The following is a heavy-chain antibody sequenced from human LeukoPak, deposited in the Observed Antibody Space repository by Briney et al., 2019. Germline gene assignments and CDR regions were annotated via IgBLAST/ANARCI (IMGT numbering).Heavy chain of an antibody. CDR2: NSGST. D-gene: IGHD1-26*01. J-gene: IGHJ3*02. CDR3: ARGRGYGGNYLRSFDI. V-gene: IGHV4-59*08. Sequence: SETLSLTCTVSGDSIGSYFWSWIRQPRGKGLEWIGYNSGSTNYNPSLKGRVTILLDRAKNQFSLKLTSVTAVDTAIYYCARGRGYGGNYLRSFDIWGQGTMVTVSS. CDR1: GDSIGSYF.